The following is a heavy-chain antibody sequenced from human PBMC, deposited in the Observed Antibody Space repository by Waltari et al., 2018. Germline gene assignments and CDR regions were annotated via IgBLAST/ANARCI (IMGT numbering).Heavy chain of an antibody. Sequence: QLQLQESGPGLVKPSETLSLSCSVSGGSITSNSHYWGWIRQPPGQGLEWIGTISYNGATYSSPSLRGRVTVSRDTSMNQLSLKLGSVTAADTAVYYCATYIGASIGTAAFDVWGQGTMVTVSS. V-gene: IGHV4-39*01. CDR3: ATYIGASIGTAAFDV. D-gene: IGHD5-12*01. J-gene: IGHJ3*01. CDR1: GGSITSNSHY. CDR2: ISYNGAT.